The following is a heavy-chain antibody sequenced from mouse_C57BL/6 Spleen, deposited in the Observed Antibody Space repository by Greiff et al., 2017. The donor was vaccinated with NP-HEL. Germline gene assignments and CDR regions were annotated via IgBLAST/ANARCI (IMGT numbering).Heavy chain of an antibody. CDR2: INPNNGGT. Sequence: EVQLQQSGPELVKPGASVKISCKASGYTFTDYYMNWVKQSHGKSLEWIGDINPNNGGTSYNQKFKGKATLTVDKSSSTAYMELRSLTSEDSAVYYCARGYYGLAYWGQGTLVTVSA. J-gene: IGHJ3*01. V-gene: IGHV1-26*01. D-gene: IGHD1-1*01. CDR3: ARGYYGLAY. CDR1: GYTFTDYY.